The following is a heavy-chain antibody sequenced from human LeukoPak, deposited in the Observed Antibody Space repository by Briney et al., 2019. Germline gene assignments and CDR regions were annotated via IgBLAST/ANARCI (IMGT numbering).Heavy chain of an antibody. CDR3: ARGVIIVVPAVRDYYYYYMDV. CDR2: IYYSGST. D-gene: IGHD2-2*01. J-gene: IGHJ6*03. V-gene: IGHV4-59*01. Sequence: SETLSLTCTVSGGSISSYYWSWIRQPPGKGLEWIGYIYYSGSTNYNPSLKSRVTISVDTSKNQFSLKLSSVTVADTAVYYCARGVIIVVPAVRDYYYYYMDVWGKGTTVTVSS. CDR1: GGSISSYY.